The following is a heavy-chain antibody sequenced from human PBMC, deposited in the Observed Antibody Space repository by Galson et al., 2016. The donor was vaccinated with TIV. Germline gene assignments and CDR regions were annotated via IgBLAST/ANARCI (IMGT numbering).Heavy chain of an antibody. J-gene: IGHJ6*02. CDR3: ARDAPVSQYDSSGYLPSSYNYYAMDV. CDR2: IDSRDSYT. D-gene: IGHD3-22*01. CDR1: GYSFTNYW. V-gene: IGHV5-10-1*01. Sequence: QSGAEVKKPGESLRISCKTSGYSFTNYWITWVRQMPGKGQEWMGRIDSRDSYTNYSPTFEGHVTISTDKSISTAYLQWSSLKASDTAIYYCARDAPVSQYDSSGYLPSSYNYYAMDVWGQGTTVTVSS.